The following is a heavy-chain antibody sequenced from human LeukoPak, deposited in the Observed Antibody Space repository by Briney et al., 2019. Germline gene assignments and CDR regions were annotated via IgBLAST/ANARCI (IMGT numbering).Heavy chain of an antibody. D-gene: IGHD2-21*01. Sequence: GGSLRLSCTASGFSFSPYWMSWVRQAPGKGLEWVANIKQDGSEKYYVDSVKGRFTISRDNAKNSLYLQMNSLRAEDTAVYYCARDWFADYYGMDVWGQGTTVTVSS. CDR2: IKQDGSEK. CDR3: ARDWFADYYGMDV. CDR1: GFSFSPYW. V-gene: IGHV3-7*05. J-gene: IGHJ6*02.